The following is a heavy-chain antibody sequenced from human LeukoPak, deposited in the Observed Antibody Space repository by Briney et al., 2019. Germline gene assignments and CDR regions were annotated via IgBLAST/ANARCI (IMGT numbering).Heavy chain of an antibody. CDR2: IRYDGSNK. J-gene: IGHJ4*02. Sequence: GGSLRLSCAASGFTFSSYGMHWVRQAPGKGLEWVAFIRYDGSNKYYADSVKGRFTISRDNSKNTLYLQMNSLRAEDTAVYYCAKAGRVTVAGTYYFDYWGQGTLVTVSS. V-gene: IGHV3-30*02. CDR3: AKAGRVTVAGTYYFDY. CDR1: GFTFSSYG. D-gene: IGHD6-19*01.